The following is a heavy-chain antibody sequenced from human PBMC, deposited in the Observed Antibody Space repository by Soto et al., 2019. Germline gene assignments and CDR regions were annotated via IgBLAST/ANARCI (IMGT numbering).Heavy chain of an antibody. CDR3: AKYRRTEAEGFTLDY. Sequence: SETLSLTCTVSGDSVNNYYWSWIRQPPGKRLEWIGCIYYTGSTTYNPSLETRVTMSVDTSKNQFSLKLNSVNAADTAVYYCAKYRRTEAEGFTLDYWGRGTLATVSS. D-gene: IGHD6-13*01. CDR1: GDSVNNYY. J-gene: IGHJ4*02. V-gene: IGHV4-59*02. CDR2: IYYTGST.